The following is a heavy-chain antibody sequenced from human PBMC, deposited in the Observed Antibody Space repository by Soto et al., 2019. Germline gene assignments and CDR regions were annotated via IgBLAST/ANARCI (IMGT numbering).Heavy chain of an antibody. CDR3: ARGVCSAGRCTDWFDP. V-gene: IGHV4-59*01. CDR2: IYYTGTT. CDR1: GDSISNYY. J-gene: IGHJ5*02. D-gene: IGHD2-15*01. Sequence: PXGTLSLTCTVSGDSISNYYWNWIRQPPGKGLEWIGYIYYTGTTKYNSSLESRVTISLDTSNNQFSLKLRSLTAADTAIYYCARGVCSAGRCTDWFDPWGQGTLVTAPQ.